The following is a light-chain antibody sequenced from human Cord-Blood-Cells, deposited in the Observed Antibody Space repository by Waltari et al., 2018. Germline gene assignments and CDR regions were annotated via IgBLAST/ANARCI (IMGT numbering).Light chain of an antibody. CDR2: ELS. CDR3: SSYTSSSTVV. CDR1: SSDVGGYKY. Sequence: QSALTQPASGSGSPGQSITISCTGTSSDVGGYKYCPWYQQPTGKAPTLMIYELSNRPSGVSNRFSGSKSGNTASLTISGLQAEDEADYYCSSYTSSSTVVFGGGTKLTVL. J-gene: IGLJ2*01. V-gene: IGLV2-14*01.